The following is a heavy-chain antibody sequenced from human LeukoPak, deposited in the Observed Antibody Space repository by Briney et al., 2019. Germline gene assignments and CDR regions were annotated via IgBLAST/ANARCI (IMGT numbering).Heavy chain of an antibody. CDR1: GFTFSSYA. D-gene: IGHD3-3*01. CDR3: AKGDFWSGYPPTDY. J-gene: IGHJ4*02. V-gene: IGHV3-23*01. CDR2: ISGSGGST. Sequence: GGSLRLSCAASGFTFSSYAMHWVRQAPGKGLEWVSAISGSGGSTYYADSVKGRFTISRDNSKNTLYLQMNSLRAEDTAVYYCAKGDFWSGYPPTDYWGQGTLVTVSS.